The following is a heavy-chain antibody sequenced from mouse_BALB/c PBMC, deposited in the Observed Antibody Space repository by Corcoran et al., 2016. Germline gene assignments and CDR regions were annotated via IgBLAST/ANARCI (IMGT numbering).Heavy chain of an antibody. J-gene: IGHJ2*01. CDR3: ARCGITTFDY. D-gene: IGHD1-1*01. Sequence: EVLLQQSGPELMKPGASVKINCKASGSTFTEYNLDWVKQSHGKSLEWIGDINPRSRGTIYNQTVEVRATLTVYKSSSTAYMELLILTSEDTAVYYCARCGITTFDYWGQGTTLTVSS. CDR1: GSTFTEYN. V-gene: IGHV1-18*01. CDR2: INPRSRGT.